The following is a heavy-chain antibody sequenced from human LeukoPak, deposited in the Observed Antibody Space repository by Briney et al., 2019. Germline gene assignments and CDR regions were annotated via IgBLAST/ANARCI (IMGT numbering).Heavy chain of an antibody. CDR2: CNYGGKT. D-gene: IGHD3-10*01. J-gene: IGHJ5*02. V-gene: IGHV4-39*01. CDR1: GVSITSTTYY. Sequence: PSETLSLTCSLSGVSITSTTYYWGWMPPPPGKELDWVMSCNYGGKTYYNPSLERRITISLDTSRKQYSPKLSSVTAADTAVYYCARTRGFGELLGEGFGPWGQGTLVTVSS. CDR3: ARTRGFGELLGEGFGP.